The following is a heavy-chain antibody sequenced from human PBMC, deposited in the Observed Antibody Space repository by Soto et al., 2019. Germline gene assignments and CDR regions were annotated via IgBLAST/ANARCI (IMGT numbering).Heavy chain of an antibody. CDR3: ARGETTVVTLARDPIYGMDV. CDR1: GGTFSSYA. J-gene: IGHJ6*02. D-gene: IGHD4-17*01. Sequence: QVQLVQSGAEVKKPGSSVKVSCKASGGTFSSYAISWVRQAPGQGLEWMGGIIPIFGTANYAQKFQGRVTITADESTSTAYMELSSLRSEDTAVHYCARGETTVVTLARDPIYGMDVWGQGTTVTVSS. CDR2: IIPIFGTA. V-gene: IGHV1-69*01.